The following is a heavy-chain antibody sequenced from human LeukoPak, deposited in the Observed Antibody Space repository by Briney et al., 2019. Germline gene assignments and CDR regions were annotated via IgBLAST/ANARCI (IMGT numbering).Heavy chain of an antibody. CDR2: IYYSGST. CDR1: GGFISSYY. V-gene: IGHV4-59*08. J-gene: IGHJ4*02. D-gene: IGHD3-3*01. CDR3: ARQSSGFWSEIDY. Sequence: SETLSLTCTVSGGFISSYYWSWIRQPPGKGLEWIGYIYYSGSTNYNPSLKSRVTISVDTSKNQFSLKLSSVTAADTAVYYCARQSSGFWSEIDYWGQGTLVTVSS.